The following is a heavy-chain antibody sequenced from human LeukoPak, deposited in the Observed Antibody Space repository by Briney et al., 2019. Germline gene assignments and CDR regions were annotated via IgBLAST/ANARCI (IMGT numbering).Heavy chain of an antibody. CDR2: IIPIFGTA. CDR1: GGTFSSYA. CDR3: ARGIILYGDYTSFDY. D-gene: IGHD4-17*01. Sequence: SVKVSCKASGGTFSSYAISWVRQAPGQGLEWMGGIIPIFGTANYAQKFQGRVTITTDESTSTAYMELSSLRSEDTAVYYCARGIILYGDYTSFDYWGQGTLVPVSS. J-gene: IGHJ4*02. V-gene: IGHV1-69*05.